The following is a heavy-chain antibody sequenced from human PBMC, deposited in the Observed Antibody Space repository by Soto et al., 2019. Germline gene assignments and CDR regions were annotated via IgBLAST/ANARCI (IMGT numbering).Heavy chain of an antibody. CDR3: ARDLANTGTFDY. CDR2: ISAYNGNT. V-gene: IGHV1-18*01. D-gene: IGHD1-1*01. CDR1: GYANTRYG. Sequence: ASVKVSCKASGYANTRYGISWVRQAPGQGLEWMGWISAYNGNTNYAQKLQGRVTMTTDTSTSTAYMELRSLRSDDTAVYYCARDLANTGTFDYWGQGTLVTVSS. J-gene: IGHJ4*02.